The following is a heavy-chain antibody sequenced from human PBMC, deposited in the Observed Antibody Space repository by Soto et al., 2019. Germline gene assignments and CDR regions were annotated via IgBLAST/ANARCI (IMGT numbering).Heavy chain of an antibody. V-gene: IGHV1-18*01. CDR2: ISAYNGNT. Sequence: QVQLVQSGAEVKKPGASVKVSCKASGYTFTSYGISWVRQAPGQGLEWMGWISAYNGNTNYAQKLQGRVTMTTDTSKSTAYMEQRSLRPRDTGVYYCARDAMVRGVKAAGYWGQGTLVTRSS. CDR1: GYTFTSYG. J-gene: IGHJ4*02. D-gene: IGHD3-10*01. CDR3: ARDAMVRGVKAAGY.